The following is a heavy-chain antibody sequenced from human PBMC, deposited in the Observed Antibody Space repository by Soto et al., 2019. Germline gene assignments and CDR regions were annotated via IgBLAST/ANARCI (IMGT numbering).Heavy chain of an antibody. J-gene: IGHJ4*02. Sequence: SETLSLTCTVSGGSISSYYWSWIRQPPGKGLEWIGYIYYSGSTNYNPSLKSRVTISVDTSKNQFSLKLSSVTAADTAVYYCARGEYDSSGSNFDYWGQGTLVTVS. CDR3: ARGEYDSSGSNFDY. V-gene: IGHV4-59*01. D-gene: IGHD3-22*01. CDR1: GGSISSYY. CDR2: IYYSGST.